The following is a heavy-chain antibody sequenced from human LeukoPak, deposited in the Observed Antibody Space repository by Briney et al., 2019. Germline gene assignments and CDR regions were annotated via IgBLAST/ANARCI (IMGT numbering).Heavy chain of an antibody. V-gene: IGHV3-73*01. J-gene: IGHJ5*02. CDR3: TRHNDAELLWFGELSVGIDWFDP. Sequence: PGGSLRLSCAASGFTFSGSAMHWVRQASGKGLEWVGRIRSKANSYASAYAASVKGRFTISRDDSKNTAYLQMNSLKTEDTAVYYCTRHNDAELLWFGELSVGIDWFDPWGQGTLVTVSS. D-gene: IGHD3-10*01. CDR1: GFTFSGSA. CDR2: IRSKANSYAS.